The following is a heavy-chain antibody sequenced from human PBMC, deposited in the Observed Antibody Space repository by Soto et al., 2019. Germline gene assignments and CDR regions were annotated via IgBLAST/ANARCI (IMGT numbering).Heavy chain of an antibody. V-gene: IGHV3-15*01. CDR2: IQSKADGGTA. CDR3: VRILQYFGAPRAYFDL. CDR1: GFTFSSYS. Sequence: GGSLRLSCAASGFTFSSYSMNWVRQTPGKGLEWVGRIQSKADGGTAEYGTPLKGRATISRDDSTNTLDLLMNNLKTEDTGVYFCVRILQYFGAPRAYFDLWGRGTLVTVSS. D-gene: IGHD3-10*01. J-gene: IGHJ2*01.